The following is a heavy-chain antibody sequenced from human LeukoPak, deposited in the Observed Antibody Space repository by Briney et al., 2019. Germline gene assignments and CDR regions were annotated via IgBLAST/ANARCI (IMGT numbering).Heavy chain of an antibody. J-gene: IGHJ4*02. D-gene: IGHD5-18*01. Sequence: PGGSLRLSCAASGFTFSSSEMNWVRQAPGKGLEWVSYISSSGSTIYYADSVKGRFTISRDNAKNSLYLQMNSPRAEDTAVYYCARGGIQLWSAFDYWGQGTLVTVSS. CDR1: GFTFSSSE. V-gene: IGHV3-48*03. CDR3: ARGGIQLWSAFDY. CDR2: ISSSGSTI.